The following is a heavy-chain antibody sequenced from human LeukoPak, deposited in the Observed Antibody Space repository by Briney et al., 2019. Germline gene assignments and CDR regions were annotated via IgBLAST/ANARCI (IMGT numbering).Heavy chain of an antibody. CDR3: ARRLDHDYSVGKGRYCFDH. CDR1: GYSFSNYW. D-gene: IGHD4-11*01. J-gene: IGHJ4*02. Sequence: GESLKISCEGSGYSFSNYWIGWVRQMPGKGLEYMGIIYPGDSDTGYSPSFQGQVTISVDKSISTAYLQWSSLKASDTAIYYCARRLDHDYSVGKGRYCFDHWGQGTLVTVSS. V-gene: IGHV5-51*01. CDR2: IYPGDSDT.